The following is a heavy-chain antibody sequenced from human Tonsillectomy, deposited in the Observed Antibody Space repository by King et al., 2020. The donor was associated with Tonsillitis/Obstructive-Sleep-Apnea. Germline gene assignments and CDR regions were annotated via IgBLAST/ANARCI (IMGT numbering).Heavy chain of an antibody. CDR3: ASSDYYASSGHSYYYDMGV. Sequence: QLQESGPGLVKPSETLSLTCTVSGGSISSYYWSWIRQPPGKGLEWIGYIYYSGSTNHNPSLKSRVTISLDTSKKQFSMKLSSVTAADTAVYYCASSDYYASSGHSYYYDMGVWGKGTTVTVSS. CDR2: IYYSGST. CDR1: GGSISSYY. V-gene: IGHV4-59*08. D-gene: IGHD3-22*01. J-gene: IGHJ6*03.